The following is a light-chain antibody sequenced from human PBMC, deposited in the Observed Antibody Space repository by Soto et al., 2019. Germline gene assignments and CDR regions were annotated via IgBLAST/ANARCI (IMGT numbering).Light chain of an antibody. CDR1: QSISSW. V-gene: IGKV1-5*03. J-gene: IGKJ2*01. CDR2: KAS. CDR3: QQDNSYPYP. Sequence: DIQMTQSPSTLSASVGDRVTITCRASQSISSWLAWYQQKPGKAPKLLIYKASSLESGVPSRFSGSGSGTEFTLTISSLPPDDFATYYCQQDNSYPYPFGQGTKLEIK.